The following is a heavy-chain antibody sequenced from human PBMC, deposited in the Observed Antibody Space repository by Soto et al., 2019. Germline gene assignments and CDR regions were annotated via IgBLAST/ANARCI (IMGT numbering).Heavy chain of an antibody. CDR1: VGSISSSNW. CDR2: IYHSGST. CDR3: AYAPSVATNWFDP. J-gene: IGHJ5*02. D-gene: IGHD2-15*01. V-gene: IGHV4-4*02. Sequence: SETLSLTCAVSVGSISSSNWWSWVRQPPGKGLEWIGEIYHSGSTNYNQSLKRRATISVDKSKNKYSLKLSTVTAADTAVYYCAYAPSVATNWFDPWGQGTLVT.